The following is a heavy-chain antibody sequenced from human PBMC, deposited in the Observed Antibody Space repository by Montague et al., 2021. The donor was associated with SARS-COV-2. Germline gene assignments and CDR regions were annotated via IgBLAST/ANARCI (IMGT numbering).Heavy chain of an antibody. Sequence: SETLSLTCAVYGGSFGDDHWSWIRQPPGKGLEWIGDIKQSGRTNYNSSLKSRVTISVDTSKNQFSLKLTSVTAADTAVYFCARGHLSVSMIVVVFTSASYYFDYWGQGAQVTVSS. CDR2: IKQSGRT. J-gene: IGHJ4*02. V-gene: IGHV4-34*01. CDR1: GGSFGDDH. D-gene: IGHD3-22*01. CDR3: ARGHLSVSMIVVVFTSASYYFDY.